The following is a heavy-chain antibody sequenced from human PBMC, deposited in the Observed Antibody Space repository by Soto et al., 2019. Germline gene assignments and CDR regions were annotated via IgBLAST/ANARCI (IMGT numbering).Heavy chain of an antibody. CDR1: GFTFSSYS. CDR3: ARSGGVAVAATPDWYFDL. Sequence: EVQLVESGGGLVKPGGSLRLSCAASGFTFSSYSMNWVRQAPGKGLEWVSSISSSSSYIYYADSVKGRFTISRDNAKNSLYLQMNSLRAEDTAVYYCARSGGVAVAATPDWYFDLWGRGTLVTVSS. J-gene: IGHJ2*01. CDR2: ISSSSSYI. V-gene: IGHV3-21*01. D-gene: IGHD2-15*01.